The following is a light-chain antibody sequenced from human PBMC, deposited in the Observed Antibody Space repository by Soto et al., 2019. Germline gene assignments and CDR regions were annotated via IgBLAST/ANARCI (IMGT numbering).Light chain of an antibody. Sequence: DIVMTKCPDSLAVSLGERASINCKSSQSVLYSSNNKNFLAWYQQKSGQPAKLLIYWASTRESGVPDRFSGSGSGTDFTLTISSLQAEDVAVYYCQQYFSTPLTFGGGTKVEIK. CDR2: WAS. J-gene: IGKJ4*01. V-gene: IGKV4-1*01. CDR1: QSVLYSSNNKNF. CDR3: QQYFSTPLT.